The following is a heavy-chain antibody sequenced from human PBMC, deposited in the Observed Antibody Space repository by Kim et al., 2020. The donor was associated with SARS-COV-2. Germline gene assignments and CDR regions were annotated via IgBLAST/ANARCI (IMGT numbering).Heavy chain of an antibody. J-gene: IGHJ4*02. CDR1: GFTFSSYS. V-gene: IGHV3-21*01. Sequence: GGSLRLSCAASGFTFSSYSMNWVRQAPGKGLEWVSSISSSSSYIYYADSVKGRFTISRDNAKNSLYLQMNSLRAEDTAVYYCARDSEWGELIALDYWGQGTLVTVSS. D-gene: IGHD2-21*01. CDR2: ISSSSSYI. CDR3: ARDSEWGELIALDY.